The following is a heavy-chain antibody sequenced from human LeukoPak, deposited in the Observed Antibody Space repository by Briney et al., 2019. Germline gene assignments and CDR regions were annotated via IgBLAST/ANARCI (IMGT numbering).Heavy chain of an antibody. CDR3: ARRVGSVGGLGGGWFDP. D-gene: IGHD6-19*01. V-gene: IGHV4-39*07. Sequence: SETLSLTCTVSGGSISSSSYYWGWIRQPPGKGLEWIGSIYYSGSTYYNSALKSRVTISVDTSKNQFSLKLSPVTAAEPAVYYCARRVGSVGGLGGGWFDPWGQGTLVTVSS. J-gene: IGHJ5*02. CDR1: GGSISSSSYY. CDR2: IYYSGST.